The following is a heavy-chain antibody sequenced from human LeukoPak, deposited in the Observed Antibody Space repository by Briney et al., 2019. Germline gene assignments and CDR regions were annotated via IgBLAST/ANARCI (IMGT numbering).Heavy chain of an antibody. V-gene: IGHV3-9*01. CDR1: GFTFDDYG. CDR3: AKDFVAAAGTGFDY. J-gene: IGHJ4*02. CDR2: ISWNSGSI. Sequence: GGSLRLSCAASGFTFDDYGMHWVRQAPGKGLEWVSGISWNSGSIVYADSVKGRFTISRDNAKNSLYLQMNSLRAEDTALYYCAKDFVAAAGTGFDYWGQGTLVTVSS. D-gene: IGHD6-13*01.